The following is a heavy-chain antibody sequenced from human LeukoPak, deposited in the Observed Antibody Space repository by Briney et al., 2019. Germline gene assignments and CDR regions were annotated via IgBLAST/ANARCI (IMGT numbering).Heavy chain of an antibody. V-gene: IGHV3-23*01. Sequence: GGSLRLSCAASGFTFSSYAMSWVRQAPGKGLEWVSAISGRGGSTYYADSVKGRFTISRDNSKNTLYLQMNSLRAEDTAVYYCAKGTNSYIQFPSLYNWFDPWGQGTLVTVSS. CDR1: GFTFSSYA. CDR2: ISGRGGST. CDR3: AKGTNSYIQFPSLYNWFDP. D-gene: IGHD1-1*01. J-gene: IGHJ5*02.